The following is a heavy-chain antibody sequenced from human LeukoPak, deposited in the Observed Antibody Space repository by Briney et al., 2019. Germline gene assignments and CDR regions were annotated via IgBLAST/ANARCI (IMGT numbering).Heavy chain of an antibody. CDR1: GFTFSSYG. V-gene: IGHV3-23*01. Sequence: GGSLRLSCAASGFTFSSYGMSWVRQAPGKGLEWVSAISGSGGSTYYADSVKGRFTISRDNSKNTLYLQMNSLRAEDTAVYYCAKGRRNIVGATNFDYWGQGTLVTVSS. J-gene: IGHJ4*02. D-gene: IGHD1-26*01. CDR2: ISGSGGST. CDR3: AKGRRNIVGATNFDY.